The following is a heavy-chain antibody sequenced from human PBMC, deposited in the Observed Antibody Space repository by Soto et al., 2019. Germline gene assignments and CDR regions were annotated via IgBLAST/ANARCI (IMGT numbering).Heavy chain of an antibody. CDR3: AKDLPHIAVAGTGTGY. CDR1: GFTFSSYA. J-gene: IGHJ4*02. V-gene: IGHV3-23*01. D-gene: IGHD6-19*01. Sequence: SGGSLRLSCAASGFTFSSYAMSWVRQAPGRGLEWVSAISGSGGSTYYADSVKGRFTISRDNSKNTLYLQMNSLRAEDTAVYYCAKDLPHIAVAGTGTGYWGQGTLVTVSS. CDR2: ISGSGGST.